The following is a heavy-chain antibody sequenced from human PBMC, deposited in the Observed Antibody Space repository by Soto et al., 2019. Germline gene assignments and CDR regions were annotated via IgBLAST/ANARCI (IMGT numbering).Heavy chain of an antibody. CDR1: GGTFSSCA. D-gene: IGHD3-22*01. V-gene: IGHV1-69*06. CDR3: ARGGHSSGYYRFDY. Sequence: ASVKVSCKASGGTFSSCAISWVRQAPGQGLEWMGGIIPIFGTANYAQKFQGRVTITADKSTSTAYMELSSLRSEDTAVYYCARGGHSSGYYRFDYWGQGTLVTVSS. CDR2: IIPIFGTA. J-gene: IGHJ4*02.